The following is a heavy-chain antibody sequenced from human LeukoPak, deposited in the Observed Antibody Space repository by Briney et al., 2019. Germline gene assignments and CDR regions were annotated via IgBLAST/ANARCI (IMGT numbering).Heavy chain of an antibody. V-gene: IGHV1-69*04. D-gene: IGHD3-10*01. CDR3: ARDELPPRNYYGSGSYYWPWYGMDV. J-gene: IGHJ6*02. CDR2: IIPILGIA. CDR1: GCTFSSYA. Sequence: GASVKVSCKASGCTFSSYAISWVRQAPGQGLEWMGRIIPILGIANYAQKFQGRVTITADKSTSTAYMELSSLRSEDTAVYYCARDELPPRNYYGSGSYYWPWYGMDVWGQGTTVTVSS.